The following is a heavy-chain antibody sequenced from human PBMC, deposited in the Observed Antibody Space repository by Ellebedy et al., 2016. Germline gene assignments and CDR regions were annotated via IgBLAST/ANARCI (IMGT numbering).Heavy chain of an antibody. J-gene: IGHJ3*02. CDR2: IYHSGST. Sequence: SETLSLTCAVSGGSISSGGYSWSWIRQPPGKGLEWIGYIYHSGSTYYNPSLKSRVTISVDRSKNQFSLKLSSVTAADTAVYYCASQFIVGATVPAFDIWGQGTMVTVSS. CDR1: GGSISSGGYS. V-gene: IGHV4-30-2*01. D-gene: IGHD1-26*01. CDR3: ASQFIVGATVPAFDI.